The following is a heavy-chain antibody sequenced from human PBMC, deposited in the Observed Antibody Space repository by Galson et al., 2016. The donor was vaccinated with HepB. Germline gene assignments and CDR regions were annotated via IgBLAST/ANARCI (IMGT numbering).Heavy chain of an antibody. J-gene: IGHJ6*02. Sequence: SVKVSCKASGGTFSSYAISWVRQAPGQGLEWMGVIINLYGTANYALKFQGRVTITADESTSTAHMEVSSLRYEDTAVYYCARVRDGYNTHFYYGMDVWGQGTEVTVS. D-gene: IGHD5-24*01. CDR1: GGTFSSYA. V-gene: IGHV1-69*13. CDR2: IINLYGTA. CDR3: ARVRDGYNTHFYYGMDV.